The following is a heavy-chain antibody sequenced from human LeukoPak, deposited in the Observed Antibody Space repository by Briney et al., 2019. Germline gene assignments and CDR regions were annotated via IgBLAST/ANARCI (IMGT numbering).Heavy chain of an antibody. CDR2: VSAYNGAT. J-gene: IGHJ4*02. Sequence: ASVKVSCKASGYTFTGYAISWVRQAPGQGLEWMGWVSAYNGATNYAQNFQDRVTMTTDTSTSTVYMELRSLRSDDTAVYYCARVGPSAQPYYFDYWGQGTLVTVSS. CDR3: ARVGPSAQPYYFDY. V-gene: IGHV1-18*01. CDR1: GYTFTGYA.